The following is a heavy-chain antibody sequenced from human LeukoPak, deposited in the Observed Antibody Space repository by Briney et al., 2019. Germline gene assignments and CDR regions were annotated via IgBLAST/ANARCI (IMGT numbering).Heavy chain of an antibody. CDR1: GGSLNSYY. J-gene: IGHJ4*02. D-gene: IGHD6-13*01. CDR2: IYSSGST. V-gene: IGHV4-59*01. Sequence: SETLSLTCTVSGGSLNSYYWSWIRQPPGKGLEWIGYIYSSGSTDYNSSLKSRVTISVDTSKNQFSLKVSSVTAADTAVYYCARGRITATGWIDFWGQGTLVTVSS. CDR3: ARGRITATGWIDF.